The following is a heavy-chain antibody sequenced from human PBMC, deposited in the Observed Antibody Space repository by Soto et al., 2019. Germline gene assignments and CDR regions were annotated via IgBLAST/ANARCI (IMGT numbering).Heavy chain of an antibody. J-gene: IGHJ4*02. V-gene: IGHV4-59*08. Sequence: SETLSLTCTVSGASIDSGSWSWVRQAPGKGLEWIGCFLYTGTTNYNPSLKSRVTLSLEKSKSQFSLRLGSVTAADTAVYYCARHGSTVDTEGVFDYWGQGIQVTVSS. CDR2: FLYTGTT. CDR1: GASIDSGS. D-gene: IGHD5-18*01. CDR3: ARHGSTVDTEGVFDY.